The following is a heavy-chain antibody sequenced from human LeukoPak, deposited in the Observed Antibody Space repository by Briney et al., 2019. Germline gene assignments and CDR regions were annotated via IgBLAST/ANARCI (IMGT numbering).Heavy chain of an antibody. J-gene: IGHJ4*02. D-gene: IGHD3-10*01. CDR2: INPNSGGT. Sequence: ASVKVSCKASGYTFTGYYMHWVRQAPGQGLEWMGWINPNSGGTNYAQKFQGRVTMTRDTSTSTVYMELSSLRSEDTAVYYCARDSGISVLLWDYWGQGTLVTVSS. CDR3: ARDSGISVLLWDY. CDR1: GYTFTGYY. V-gene: IGHV1-2*02.